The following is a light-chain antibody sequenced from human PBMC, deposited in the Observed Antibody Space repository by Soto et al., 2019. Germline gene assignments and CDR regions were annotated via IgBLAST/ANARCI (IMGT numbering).Light chain of an antibody. CDR1: QTINKC. J-gene: IGKJ1*01. Sequence: DIQMTQSPATLSASVGDRVIITCRASQTINKCVAWYQQKPGKAPKVLIYATSSLKREVPSRFSGSGSGTEYTLTISSLQPDDFATYYCQPYCIVWPFGQGTKVEIK. CDR3: QPYCIVWP. CDR2: ATS. V-gene: IGKV1-5*03.